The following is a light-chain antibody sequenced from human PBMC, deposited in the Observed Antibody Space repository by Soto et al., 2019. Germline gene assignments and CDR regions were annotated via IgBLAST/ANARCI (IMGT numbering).Light chain of an antibody. CDR3: SSYTDSSNYV. J-gene: IGLJ7*01. CDR1: GGDIGRYDF. Sequence: QSALTQPPSASGSPGQSVTISCSGTGGDIGRYDFVSWYQQYPGKVPKLLIYEVDKRPSGVSNRFSGSRSGNTASLTISGLQAEDEADYYCSSYTDSSNYVFGTGTQLTVL. CDR2: EVD. V-gene: IGLV2-8*01.